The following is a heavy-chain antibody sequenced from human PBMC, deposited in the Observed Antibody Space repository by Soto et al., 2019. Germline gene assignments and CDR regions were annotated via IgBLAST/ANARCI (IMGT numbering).Heavy chain of an antibody. CDR1: GYTFTGYY. V-gene: IGHV1-2*04. CDR2: INTNSGGT. CDR3: AREYYYGSGSMDV. J-gene: IGHJ6*02. D-gene: IGHD3-10*01. Sequence: QVQLVQSGAEVKKPGASVKVSCKASGYTFTGYYMHWVRQAPGQGLEWMGWINTNSGGTNYAQKFQGWVTMTRDTSISTAYMELSRLRSDDTAVYYCAREYYYGSGSMDVWGQGTTVTVSS.